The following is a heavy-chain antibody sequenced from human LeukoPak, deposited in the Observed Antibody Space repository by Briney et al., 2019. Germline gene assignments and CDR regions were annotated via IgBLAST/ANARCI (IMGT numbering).Heavy chain of an antibody. V-gene: IGHV3-74*01. CDR2: IGSDGST. CDR1: GFTFSSYW. D-gene: IGHD1-26*01. J-gene: IGHJ4*02. CDR3: IGSGGWPGY. Sequence: GGSLRLSCAASGFTFSSYWMHWVRPAPGKGLVWVSRIGSDGSTVYADSVKGRFTISRDNAKDTVYLQMNSLRVEDTAVYYCIGSGGWPGYWGQGTLVTVSS.